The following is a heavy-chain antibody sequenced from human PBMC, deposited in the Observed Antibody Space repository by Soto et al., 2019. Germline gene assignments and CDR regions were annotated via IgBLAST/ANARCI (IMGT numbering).Heavy chain of an antibody. CDR2: INHSGST. V-gene: IGHV4-34*01. D-gene: IGHD2-15*01. CDR3: ARKGGYCSGGSCYGSRWFDP. Sequence: SETLSLTCAVYGGSFSGYYWSWIRQPPGKWLEWIGEINHSGSTNYNPSLKSRVTISVDTSKNQFSLKLSSVTAADTAVYYCARKGGYCSGGSCYGSRWFDPWGQGXLVTVPS. J-gene: IGHJ5*02. CDR1: GGSFSGYY.